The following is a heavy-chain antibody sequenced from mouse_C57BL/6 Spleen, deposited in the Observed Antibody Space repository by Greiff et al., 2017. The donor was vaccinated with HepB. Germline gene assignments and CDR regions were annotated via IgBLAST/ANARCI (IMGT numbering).Heavy chain of an antibody. CDR2: ISNGGGST. Sequence: EVKLVESGGGLVQPGGSLKLSCAASGFTFSDYYMYWVRQTPEKRLEWVAYISNGGGSTYYPDTVKGRFTISRDNAKNTRYLQMNRLKSEDTSMYYCASHNWVYWGQGTLVTVSA. D-gene: IGHD4-1*01. V-gene: IGHV5-12*01. CDR1: GFTFSDYY. CDR3: ASHNWVY. J-gene: IGHJ3*01.